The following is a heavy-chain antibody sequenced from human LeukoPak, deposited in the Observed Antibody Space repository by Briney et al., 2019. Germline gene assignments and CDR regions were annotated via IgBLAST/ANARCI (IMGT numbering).Heavy chain of an antibody. J-gene: IGHJ6*03. Sequence: SETLSLTCTVSGGSISTGGYYWNWIRQHPGKGLEWIGFIYHSGSTSYNPSLKSRLSISVDTSKNQFSLKLNSVTAADTAVYYCARGSSSFSGSLSHYYYYMDVWGKGTTVTVSS. D-gene: IGHD6-6*01. CDR1: GGSISTGGYY. CDR2: IYHSGST. V-gene: IGHV4-31*03. CDR3: ARGSSSFSGSLSHYYYYMDV.